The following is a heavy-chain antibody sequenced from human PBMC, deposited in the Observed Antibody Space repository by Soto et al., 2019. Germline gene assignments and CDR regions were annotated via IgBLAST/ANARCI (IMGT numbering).Heavy chain of an antibody. CDR3: ARMDKAMVEHINFDY. J-gene: IGHJ4*02. V-gene: IGHV5-10-1*01. CDR2: IDPSDSYT. D-gene: IGHD5-18*01. Sequence: PEESLKISCKGSGYIFTSYWISWVRQMPGKGLEWMGRIDPSDSYTNYSPSFQGHVTISADKSISTAYLQWSSLKASDTAMYYCARMDKAMVEHINFDYWGQGSLVTVSA. CDR1: GYIFTSYW.